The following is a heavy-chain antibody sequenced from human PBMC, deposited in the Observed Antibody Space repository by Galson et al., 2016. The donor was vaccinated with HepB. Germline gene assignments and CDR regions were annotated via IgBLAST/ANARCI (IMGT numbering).Heavy chain of an antibody. V-gene: IGHV3-48*02. CDR1: GFTFRNYH. Sequence: SLRLSCAGSGFTFRNYHMNWVRQAPGKGLEWVSYISSNGATIYYADSVKGRFTLTRDTAKNSLSMQMNSLRDEDPVVYFCARVLFGSGSYWCLDVWGQGTTVTVSS. CDR3: ARVLFGSGSYWCLDV. J-gene: IGHJ6*02. D-gene: IGHD3-10*01. CDR2: ISSNGATI.